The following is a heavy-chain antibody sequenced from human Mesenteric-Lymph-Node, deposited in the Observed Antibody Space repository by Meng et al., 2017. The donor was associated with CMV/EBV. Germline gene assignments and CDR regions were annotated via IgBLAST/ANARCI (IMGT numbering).Heavy chain of an antibody. V-gene: IGHV3-48*04. J-gene: IGHJ4*02. CDR3: ARIYCESNSCAYYFDL. CDR2: ISSSSSTI. D-gene: IGHD2/OR15-2a*01. Sequence: GESLKISCAASGFTFSSYSMNWVRQAPGKGLEWVSYISSSSSTIYYADSVKGRFTISRDNAKNSLYLQMNSLRAEDTAVYYCARIYCESNSCAYYFDLWGQGTLVTVSS. CDR1: GFTFSSYS.